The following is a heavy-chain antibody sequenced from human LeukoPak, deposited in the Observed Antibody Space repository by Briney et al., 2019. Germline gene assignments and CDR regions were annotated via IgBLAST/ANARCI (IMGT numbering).Heavy chain of an antibody. D-gene: IGHD2-8*01. CDR3: ARHLVPYGHDY. CDR2: TYYSGSA. Sequence: SETLSLTCTVSGGSISSYYWSWIRQPPGKGLEWIGYTYYSGSANYNPSLKSRVTISVDTSKNQFSLKLSSVTAADTAVYYCARHLVPYGHDYWGQGTLVTVSS. V-gene: IGHV4-59*08. CDR1: GGSISSYY. J-gene: IGHJ4*02.